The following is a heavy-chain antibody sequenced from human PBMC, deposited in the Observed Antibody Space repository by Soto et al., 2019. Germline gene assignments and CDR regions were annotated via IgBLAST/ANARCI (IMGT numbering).Heavy chain of an antibody. CDR1: GFTFSSYS. CDR2: ISSSSSYI. CDR3: ARYQERLDF. J-gene: IGHJ4*02. Sequence: GESLKISCAASGFTFSSYSMNWVRQAPGKGLEWVSSISSSSSYIYYADSVKGRFTISRDNAKNSLYLQMNSLRAEDTSVYYCARYQERLDFWGQGTLVTVSS. V-gene: IGHV3-21*01. D-gene: IGHD1-26*01.